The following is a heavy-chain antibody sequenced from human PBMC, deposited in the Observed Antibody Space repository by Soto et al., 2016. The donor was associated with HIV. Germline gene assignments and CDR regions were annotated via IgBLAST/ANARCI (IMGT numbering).Heavy chain of an antibody. CDR3: AREPPGDIFGPGGWFDP. V-gene: IGHV3-30*14. CDR1: GFAFSSYA. D-gene: IGHD3-9*01. J-gene: IGHJ5*02. Sequence: VQLVESGGGVVQPGRSLRLSCAASGFAFSSYAMHWVRQAPGKGLEWVAVISYDGSNKYYADSVKGRFTISRDNSKNTLYLQMNSLRAHDTAVYYCAREPPGDIFGPGGWFDPWGQGTLVTVSS. CDR2: ISYDGSNK.